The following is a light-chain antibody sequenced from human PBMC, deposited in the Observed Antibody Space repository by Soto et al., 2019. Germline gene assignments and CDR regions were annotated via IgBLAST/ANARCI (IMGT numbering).Light chain of an antibody. CDR3: QQYNYWPRT. CDR1: QSVSNN. V-gene: IGKV3-15*01. J-gene: IGKJ1*01. Sequence: EIVMTQSPATLSVSPGERATLSCRASQSVSNNLAWYQQKPGQAPRLLIYDASTRTTAIPARFSGSGSGTECPLTISSLQSEYFAVYFCQQYNYWPRTFGQGTKVEIK. CDR2: DAS.